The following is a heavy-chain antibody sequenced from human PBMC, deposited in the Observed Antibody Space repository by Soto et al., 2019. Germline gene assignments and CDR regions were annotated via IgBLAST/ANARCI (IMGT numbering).Heavy chain of an antibody. CDR1: GGSISRYY. CDR2: IYYSGST. CDR3: ARHTYDLSYFDY. Sequence: DTLSLTCTVSGGSISRYYWSWIRQPPGQGLEWIGYIYYSGSTNYNPSLKSRVTISVDTSKNQFSLKLSSVTAADTAVYYCARHTYDLSYFDYWGQGTLVTVSS. D-gene: IGHD3-3*01. V-gene: IGHV4-59*08. J-gene: IGHJ4*02.